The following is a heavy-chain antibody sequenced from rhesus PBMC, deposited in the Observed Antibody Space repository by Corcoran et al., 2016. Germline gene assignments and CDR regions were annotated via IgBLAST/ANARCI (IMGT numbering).Heavy chain of an antibody. J-gene: IGHJ4*01. D-gene: IGHD2-39*02. CDR2: IGGSSGST. V-gene: IGHV4-127*01. CDR1: GYTISRGYG. Sequence: QVQLQEAGPGLGKPSETLSLTCGVAGYTISRGYGWSWTGPPPGKGPGGFGYIGGSSGSTHYNPYLKSRVTSSTDTSQNHFSLKLSSVTAADTAVYYCARDTGYCSGGVCYTFGYWGQGVLVTVSS. CDR3: ARDTGYCSGGVCYTFGY.